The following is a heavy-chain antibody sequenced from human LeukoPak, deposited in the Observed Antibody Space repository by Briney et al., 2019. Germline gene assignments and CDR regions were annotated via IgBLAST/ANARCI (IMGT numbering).Heavy chain of an antibody. Sequence: PGGSLRLSCAASGFTFSNYSMTSVRQAPGKGLEWGSSISSSSSYIYYADSVKGRFTISRDNATNSLYLQMNSLRAEDTAVYYCARDGISIAVAGLYFDLWGRGTLVTVSS. J-gene: IGHJ2*01. D-gene: IGHD6-19*01. V-gene: IGHV3-21*01. CDR3: ARDGISIAVAGLYFDL. CDR1: GFTFSNYS. CDR2: ISSSSSYI.